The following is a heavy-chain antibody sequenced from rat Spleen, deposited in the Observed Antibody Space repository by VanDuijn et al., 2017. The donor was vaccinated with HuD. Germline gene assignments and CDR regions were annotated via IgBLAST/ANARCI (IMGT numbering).Heavy chain of an antibody. CDR3: ATSPYYWYFDF. Sequence: EVQLVETGGGLVQPGRSLKLSCVASGFTFSNYGMAWVRQAPTKGLEWVATIRSGGSNTYSRDSVKGRFTISRDDAKSTLYLQMDSLRSEDTATYYCATSPYYWYFDFWGPGTMVTVSS. CDR2: IRSGGSNT. J-gene: IGHJ1*01. V-gene: IGHV5-29*01. CDR1: GFTFSNYG.